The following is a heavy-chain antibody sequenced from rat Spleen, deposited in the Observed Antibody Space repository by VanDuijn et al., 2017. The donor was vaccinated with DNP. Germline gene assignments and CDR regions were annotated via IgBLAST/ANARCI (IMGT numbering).Heavy chain of an antibody. J-gene: IGHJ1*01. Sequence: QVQLKESGPGLVQPSQTLSLTCTVSRFSLTSGNIHWVRQPPGKGLEWMGGMSDNGNTDYNSALKSRLSISRDTSKSQVFLKVNSLHTNDTAIYFCAGGTHWYFDFWGPGTMVTVSS. CDR3: AGGTHWYFDF. CDR1: RFSLTSGN. V-gene: IGHV2-1*01. D-gene: IGHD4-3*01. CDR2: MSDNGNT.